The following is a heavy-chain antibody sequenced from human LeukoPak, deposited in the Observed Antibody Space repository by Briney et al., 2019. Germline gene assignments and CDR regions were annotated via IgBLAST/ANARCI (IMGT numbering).Heavy chain of an antibody. D-gene: IGHD6-19*01. J-gene: IGHJ3*02. V-gene: IGHV4-39*01. CDR1: GGSISGSSYY. CDR2: IYYSGST. Sequence: SETLSLTCTASGGSISGSSYYWGWIRQPPGKGLEWIGSIYYSGSTYYNPSLKSRVTISVDTSKNQFSLKLSSVTAADTAVYYCARRSRDRSSGWPSAFDIWGQGTMVTVSS. CDR3: ARRSRDRSSGWPSAFDI.